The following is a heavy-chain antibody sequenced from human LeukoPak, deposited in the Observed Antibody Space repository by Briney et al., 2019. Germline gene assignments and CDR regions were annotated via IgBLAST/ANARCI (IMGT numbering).Heavy chain of an antibody. V-gene: IGHV4-31*02. Sequence: LRLSCAASGFTFSSYAMSWVRQHPGKGLEWIGYIYYSGSTYYNPSLKSRVTISVDTSKNQFSLKLSSVTAADTAVYYCARGAPSSSWYCGWFDPWGQGTLVTVSS. CDR2: IYYSGST. CDR1: GFTFSSYA. J-gene: IGHJ5*02. CDR3: ARGAPSSSWYCGWFDP. D-gene: IGHD6-13*01.